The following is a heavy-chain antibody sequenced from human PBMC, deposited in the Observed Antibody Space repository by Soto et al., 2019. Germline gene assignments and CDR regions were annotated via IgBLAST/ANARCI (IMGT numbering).Heavy chain of an antibody. CDR3: SRLPVTAVTSIDY. CDR2: INSDGNIK. Sequence: EVQLVESGGGLVQPGGSLRLSCAASGFTFSNYWMHWVRQAPGKWLVWVSRINSDGNIKDYADSVKGRFTISRDNARNRLYLQVNSLTDEDTAVYYCSRLPVTAVTSIDYWGQGTLVSVSS. D-gene: IGHD2-21*02. CDR1: GFTFSNYW. J-gene: IGHJ4*02. V-gene: IGHV3-74*01.